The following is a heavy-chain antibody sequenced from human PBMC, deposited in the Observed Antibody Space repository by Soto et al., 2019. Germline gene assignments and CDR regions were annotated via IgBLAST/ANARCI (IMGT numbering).Heavy chain of an antibody. D-gene: IGHD5-12*01. CDR1: GASVSSSHW. V-gene: IGHV4-4*02. CDR2: IYHVGFT. CDR3: ARVRPPTSTRPGAVLYYFDY. Sequence: QVHLQESGPGLVKPSGTLSLTCAVSGASVSSSHWWTWVRQPPGKGLEWIGEIYHVGFTSYTPSLNNRVTMSIDQSRNQCSLKLSSVSAADTAVYYCARVRPPTSTRPGAVLYYFDYWGQGTLVTVSS. J-gene: IGHJ4*02.